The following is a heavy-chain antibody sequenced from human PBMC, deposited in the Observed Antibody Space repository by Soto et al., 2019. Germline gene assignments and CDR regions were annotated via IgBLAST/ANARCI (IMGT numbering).Heavy chain of an antibody. V-gene: IGHV4-4*02. J-gene: IGHJ4*02. CDR1: GGSISSNNW. D-gene: IGHD1-26*01. CDR3: AKRGGSYSPFDS. CDR2: SYHTGRT. Sequence: QVQLQESGPGLVKPSGTLSLTCAVSGGSISSNNWWTWVRQPPGKGLEWIGESYHTGRTNYNPSRKSRVTISVEKSKDQASLKLNSVTAADTAVYYCAKRGGSYSPFDSWGQGTLVTVSS.